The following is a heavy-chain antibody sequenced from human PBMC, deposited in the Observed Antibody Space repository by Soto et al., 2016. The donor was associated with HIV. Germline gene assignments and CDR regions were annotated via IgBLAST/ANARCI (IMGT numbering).Heavy chain of an antibody. Sequence: EVQLLESGGGLVQPGGSLRLSCAASGFTFSSYAMSWVRQAPGKGLEWVSAISGSGGSTYYADSVKGRFTISRDNSKNTLYLQMNSLRAEDTAVYYCAKDPLFGPAAVRGYFDYWGQGTLVTVSS. J-gene: IGHJ4*02. V-gene: IGHV3-23*01. CDR2: ISGSGGST. CDR1: GFTFSSYA. CDR3: AKDPLFGPAAVRGYFDY. D-gene: IGHD3-10*01.